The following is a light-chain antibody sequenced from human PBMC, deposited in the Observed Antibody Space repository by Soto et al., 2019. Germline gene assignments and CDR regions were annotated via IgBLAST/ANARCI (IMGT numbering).Light chain of an antibody. J-gene: IGLJ1*01. CDR3: CSSAPESTYV. CDR1: SSDVGAYNS. Sequence: QSVLAQPASVSGCPGQSITISCTGTSSDVGAYNSVSWYQQHPHKAPQVIIYKGAQRPSGVSNRFSGSTSGNAASLTISGLQADDEADYFCCSSAPESTYVFGSGTKVTVL. V-gene: IGLV2-23*01. CDR2: KGA.